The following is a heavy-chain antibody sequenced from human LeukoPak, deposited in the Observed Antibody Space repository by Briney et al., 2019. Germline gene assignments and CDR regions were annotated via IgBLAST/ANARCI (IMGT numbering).Heavy chain of an antibody. Sequence: GGSLRLSCAASGFIFSSYNMNWVRQAPGKGLEWVSSISTSSSCIYYADSVKGRFTISRDNAKNSLYLQMNSLRGEDTAVYYCARVLGYYYDSRGHDYWGQGTLVTVSS. V-gene: IGHV3-21*01. CDR1: GFIFSSYN. D-gene: IGHD3-22*01. CDR2: ISTSSSCI. J-gene: IGHJ4*02. CDR3: ARVLGYYYDSRGHDY.